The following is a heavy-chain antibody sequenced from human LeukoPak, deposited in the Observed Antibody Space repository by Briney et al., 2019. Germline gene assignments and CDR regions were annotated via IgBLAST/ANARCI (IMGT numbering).Heavy chain of an antibody. Sequence: SETLSLSCTVSGGSISSYYWSWIRQPAGKGLEWIGRIYTSGSTNYNPSLKSRVTMSVDTPKNQFSLKLSSVTAADTAVYYCARDRDYSNYYGMDVWGQGTTVTVSS. V-gene: IGHV4-4*07. D-gene: IGHD4-11*01. CDR3: ARDRDYSNYYGMDV. CDR1: GGSISSYY. J-gene: IGHJ6*02. CDR2: IYTSGST.